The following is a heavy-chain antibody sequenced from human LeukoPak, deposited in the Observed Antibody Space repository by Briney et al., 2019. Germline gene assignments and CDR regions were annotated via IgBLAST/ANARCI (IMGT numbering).Heavy chain of an antibody. V-gene: IGHV4-39*01. Sequence: SETLSLTCTVSGGSISSSSYYWGWLRQPPGKGLEWIGSIYYSGSTYYNPSLKSRVTISVDTSKDQFSLRLSSVTAADTAVYYCARSAYCSSTSCYSLYYFDYWGQGTLVTVSS. D-gene: IGHD2-2*01. CDR3: ARSAYCSSTSCYSLYYFDY. CDR2: IYYSGST. J-gene: IGHJ4*02. CDR1: GGSISSSSYY.